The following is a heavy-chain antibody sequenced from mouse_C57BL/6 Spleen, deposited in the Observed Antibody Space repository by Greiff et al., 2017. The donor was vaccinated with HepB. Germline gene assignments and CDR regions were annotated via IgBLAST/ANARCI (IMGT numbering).Heavy chain of an antibody. Sequence: QVQLQQPGAELVRPGSSVKLSCKASGYTFTSYWMHWVKQRPIQGLEWIGNIDPSDSETHYNQKFKDKATLTADKSSSTAYMQLSSLTSEDSAVYYCARPRRSYWYFDVWGTGTTVTVSS. CDR3: ARPRRSYWYFDV. V-gene: IGHV1-52*01. CDR1: GYTFTSYW. CDR2: IDPSDSET. J-gene: IGHJ1*03.